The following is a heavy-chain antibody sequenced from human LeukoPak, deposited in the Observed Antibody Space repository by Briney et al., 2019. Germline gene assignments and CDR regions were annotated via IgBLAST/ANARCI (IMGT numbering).Heavy chain of an antibody. D-gene: IGHD3/OR15-3a*01. Sequence: RPGGSLRLSCAASGFTFSSYAMHWVRQAPGKGLEWVAVISYDGSNKYYADSVKGRFTISRDNSKNTLYLQMNGLRAEDTAVYYCARDSGFGLVTQYYFDYWGQGTLVTVSS. CDR3: ARDSGFGLVTQYYFDY. V-gene: IGHV3-30-3*01. CDR2: ISYDGSNK. J-gene: IGHJ4*02. CDR1: GFTFSSYA.